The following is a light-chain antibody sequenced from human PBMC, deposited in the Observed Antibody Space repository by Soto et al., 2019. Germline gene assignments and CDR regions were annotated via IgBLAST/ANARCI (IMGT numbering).Light chain of an antibody. V-gene: IGKV3-20*01. Sequence: EIGMTQSPGTLSLSPLEIATLSFRSSQSVINNYLAWYQQKPGQAPRLLIYGASNRATGIPDRFSGSGSGTDFTLTISRLEPEDFAVYYCQQYGSSGTFGQGTKVDIK. J-gene: IGKJ1*01. CDR2: GAS. CDR1: QSVINNY. CDR3: QQYGSSGT.